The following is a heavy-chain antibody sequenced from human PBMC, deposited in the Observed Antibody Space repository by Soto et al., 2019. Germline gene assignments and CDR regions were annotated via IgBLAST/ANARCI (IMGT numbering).Heavy chain of an antibody. J-gene: IGHJ4*02. CDR3: ARDSPIGSTFSGYDAIDY. CDR1: GGAFTNDI. CDR2: IIPLLDIT. D-gene: IGHD5-12*01. Sequence: QVQLVQSGAEVKKPGCSVKVSCKASGGAFTNDIITWVRQAPGQGLEWMGRIIPLLDITNYAQKFQGRVTITADKSTSTANMELNSLISEDTAVYYCARDSPIGSTFSGYDAIDYWGQGTLVTVSS. V-gene: IGHV1-69*08.